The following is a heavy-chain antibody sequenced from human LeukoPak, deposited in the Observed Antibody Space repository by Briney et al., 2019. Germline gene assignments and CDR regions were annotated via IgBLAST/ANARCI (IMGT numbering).Heavy chain of an antibody. J-gene: IGHJ4*02. CDR3: ARGDCSSDGSCYSDY. Sequence: PSETLSLTCTVSGDSISSYYWNWIRQPPGKGLEWIEYIYYSGTTNYNPSLKSRVTISVDTSKNQFSLKLSSVTAADTAVYYCARGDCSSDGSCYSDYWGQGTLVTVSS. CDR1: GDSISSYY. V-gene: IGHV4-59*01. CDR2: IYYSGTT. D-gene: IGHD2-15*01.